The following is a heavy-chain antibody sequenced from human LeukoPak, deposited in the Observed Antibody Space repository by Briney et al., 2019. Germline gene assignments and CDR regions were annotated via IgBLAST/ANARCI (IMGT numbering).Heavy chain of an antibody. J-gene: IGHJ6*02. D-gene: IGHD6-13*01. CDR1: GGTFSSYA. Sequence: GASVKVSCKASGGTFSSYAISWVRQAPGQGLEWMGRIIPILGIANYAQKFQGRVTITADKSTSTAYMELSGLRSEDTAVYYCARGVPKPLYSSSWYPRYGMDVWGQGTTVTVSS. V-gene: IGHV1-69*04. CDR3: ARGVPKPLYSSSWYPRYGMDV. CDR2: IIPILGIA.